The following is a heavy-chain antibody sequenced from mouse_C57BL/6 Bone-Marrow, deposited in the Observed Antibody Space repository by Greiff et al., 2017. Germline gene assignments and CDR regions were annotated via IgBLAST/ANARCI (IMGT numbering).Heavy chain of an antibody. V-gene: IGHV1-53*01. CDR2: INPSNGGT. Sequence: QVQLQQPGTELVKPGASVKLSCTASGYTFTSYWMHWVKQRPGQGLEWIGNINPSNGGTNYNEKFKSKATLTVDKSSSTAYLQLSSLTSEDSAVYYCARWARIRYDGYRCYYYAMDYWGQGTTVTVSS. D-gene: IGHD2-3*01. CDR3: ARWARIRYDGYRCYYYAMDY. CDR1: GYTFTSYW. J-gene: IGHJ4*01.